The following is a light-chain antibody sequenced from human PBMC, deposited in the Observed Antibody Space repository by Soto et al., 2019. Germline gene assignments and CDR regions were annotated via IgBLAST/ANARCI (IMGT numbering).Light chain of an antibody. CDR3: QQYNNWPLT. CDR1: QSVSSN. V-gene: IGKV3-15*01. CDR2: GAS. Sequence: EIVMTQSPATLSVSPGERATLSCRASQSVSSNLAWYQQKPGQAPRLLIYGASTRATGIPARFSGSGSGTEFTLTIRSLQSEDCAVYYCQQYNNWPLTFGQGTKVEI. J-gene: IGKJ1*01.